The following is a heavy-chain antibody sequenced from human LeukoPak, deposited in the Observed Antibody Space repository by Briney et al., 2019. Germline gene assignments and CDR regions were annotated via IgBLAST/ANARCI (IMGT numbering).Heavy chain of an antibody. V-gene: IGHV4-34*01. CDR1: GGSFSGYY. Sequence: SETLSLTCAVYGGSFSGYYWSWIRQPPGKGLEWIGEINHGRRTHYNPSLKSRVTISIDTSKNQFSLKLNSVTAADTAVYYCARGGSQFGELRFRRRNWFDPWGQGTLVTVSS. J-gene: IGHJ5*02. D-gene: IGHD3-10*01. CDR2: INHGRRT. CDR3: ARGGSQFGELRFRRRNWFDP.